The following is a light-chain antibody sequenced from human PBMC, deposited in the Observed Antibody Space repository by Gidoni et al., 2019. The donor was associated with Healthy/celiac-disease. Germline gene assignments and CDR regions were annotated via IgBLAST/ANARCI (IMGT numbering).Light chain of an antibody. J-gene: IGKJ1*01. CDR3: QQSYSTMT. CDR1: QSISSY. Sequence: DIQMTQSPSSLSASVGDRVTITCRASQSISSYLNWYQQKPGKAPKLLIYAASSLQSGVPSRFSGSGSGTDFTLTISSLQPEDFATYYCQQSYSTMTFXQGTKVEIK. CDR2: AAS. V-gene: IGKV1-39*01.